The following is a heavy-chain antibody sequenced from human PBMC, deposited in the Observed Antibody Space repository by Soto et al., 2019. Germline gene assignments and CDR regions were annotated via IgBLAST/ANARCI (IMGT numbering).Heavy chain of an antibody. CDR2: IVVGSGNT. CDR3: AAGLNGGYYDFWSGFATLRYYGMDV. Sequence: SVKVSCKASGFTFTSSAVQWVRQARGQRLEWIGWIVVGSGNTNYAQKFQERVTITRDMSTSTAYMELSSLRSEDTAVYYCAAGLNGGYYDFWSGFATLRYYGMDVWGQGTTVTVSS. V-gene: IGHV1-58*01. D-gene: IGHD3-3*01. CDR1: GFTFTSSA. J-gene: IGHJ6*02.